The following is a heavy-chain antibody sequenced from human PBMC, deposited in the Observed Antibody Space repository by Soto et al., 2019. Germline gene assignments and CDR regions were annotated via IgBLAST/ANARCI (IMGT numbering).Heavy chain of an antibody. CDR2: IGTLSDT. Sequence: TGGSLRLSCAGSGFTFGTFDIHWVRKAPGKGLEWVSGIGTLSDTFYAASVQGRFTISRQNAKNSVYLQMNSLRAGDTAFYYCARGRSFSYDSTPPPMFDPWGQGTLVTVSS. J-gene: IGHJ5*02. CDR1: GFTFGTFD. D-gene: IGHD3-10*01. CDR3: ARGRSFSYDSTPPPMFDP. V-gene: IGHV3-13*01.